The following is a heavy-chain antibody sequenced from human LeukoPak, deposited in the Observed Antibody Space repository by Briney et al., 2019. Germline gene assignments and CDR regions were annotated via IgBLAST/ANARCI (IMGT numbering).Heavy chain of an antibody. CDR2: ISGSGGSA. V-gene: IGHV3-23*01. D-gene: IGHD6-19*01. CDR1: GFTFSSYA. Sequence: GGSLRLSCAASGFTFSSYAMSWVRQAPGKGLEWVSAISGSGGSAYYADSVKGRFTISRDNSKNTLYLQMNSLRAEDTAVYYCAKGQQWLVRYYFDYWGQGTLVTVSS. J-gene: IGHJ4*02. CDR3: AKGQQWLVRYYFDY.